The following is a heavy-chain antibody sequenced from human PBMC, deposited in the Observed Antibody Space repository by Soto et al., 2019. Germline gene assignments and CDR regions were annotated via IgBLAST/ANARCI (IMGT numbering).Heavy chain of an antibody. V-gene: IGHV1-8*03. J-gene: IGHJ4*02. CDR1: GGTFSSYA. D-gene: IGHD4-17*01. CDR3: VRDRYGDYAIDS. Sequence: ASVKVSCKTSGGTFSSYAISWVRQAPGQGLEWMGWMIPISGTTGYAQKFQGRVTITRNTSISTAYMELSSLRSDDTAIYYCVRDRYGDYAIDSWGLGTLVTVSS. CDR2: MIPISGTT.